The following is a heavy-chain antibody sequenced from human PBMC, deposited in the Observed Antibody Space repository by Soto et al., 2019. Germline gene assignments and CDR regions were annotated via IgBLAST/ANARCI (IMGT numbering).Heavy chain of an antibody. J-gene: IGHJ4*02. V-gene: IGHV3-48*04. CDR1: GFSFSSYS. D-gene: IGHD3-9*01. Sequence: GGSLRLSCVASGFSFSSYSLVWVRQAPGKGLEWVSYIFVDSTTIYYADSVKGRFIVSRDNAQNSLFLVINSLRAEDTAVYYCARDRDWAFDYWGQGTLVTVSS. CDR3: ARDRDWAFDY. CDR2: IFVDSTTI.